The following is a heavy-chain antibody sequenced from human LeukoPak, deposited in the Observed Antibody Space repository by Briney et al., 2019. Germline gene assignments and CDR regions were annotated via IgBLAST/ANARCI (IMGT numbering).Heavy chain of an antibody. CDR1: GFTFSSYA. CDR2: ISYDGSNK. V-gene: IGHV3-30-3*01. Sequence: GGSLRLSCAASGFTFSSYAMHWVRQAPGKGLEWVAVISYDGSNKYYADSVKGRFTISRDNSKNTLYLQMNSLRAEDTAVYYCARGGRAAGKVDYWGQRTLVTVSS. CDR3: ARGGRAAGKVDY. J-gene: IGHJ4*02. D-gene: IGHD6-25*01.